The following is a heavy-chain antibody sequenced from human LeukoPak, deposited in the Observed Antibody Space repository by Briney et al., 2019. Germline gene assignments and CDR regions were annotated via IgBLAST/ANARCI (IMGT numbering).Heavy chain of an antibody. V-gene: IGHV4-59*08. Sequence: SETLSLTCTVSGGSISSYYWSWIRQPPGKGLEWIGYIYYSGSTNYNPSLKSRVTISVDTSKNQFSLKLSSVTAADTAVYYCARHRNFGVVIVPFDYWGQGTLVTVSS. CDR2: IYYSGST. CDR1: GGSISSYY. J-gene: IGHJ4*02. D-gene: IGHD3-3*01. CDR3: ARHRNFGVVIVPFDY.